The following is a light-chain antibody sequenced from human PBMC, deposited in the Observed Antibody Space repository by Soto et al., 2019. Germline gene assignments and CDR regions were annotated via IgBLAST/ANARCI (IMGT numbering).Light chain of an antibody. CDR3: QQYNSYWT. J-gene: IGKJ1*01. CDR1: QSISSW. V-gene: IGKV1-5*01. CDR2: DAS. Sequence: DIQMTQSPCTLSASVGDRVTITCRASQSISSWLAWYQQKPGKAPKLLIYDASSLESGVPSRFSGSGSGTEGTLTISSLQTDAFATYYFQQYNSYWTFGQGTKVEIK.